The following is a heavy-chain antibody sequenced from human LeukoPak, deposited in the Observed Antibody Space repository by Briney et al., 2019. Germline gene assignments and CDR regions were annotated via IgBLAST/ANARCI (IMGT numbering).Heavy chain of an antibody. CDR3: ARASGTYYEDFDY. D-gene: IGHD1-26*01. J-gene: IGHJ4*02. Sequence: PPETLSLTCGVSGGSISSSSYYWAWIRQPPGKGLQWIGSIYYSGSTYYSPSLKSRVTISVDTSKNHSSLKLNSVTAADTAVYYCARASGTYYEDFDYWGQGTLVTVSS. V-gene: IGHV4-39*02. CDR1: GGSISSSSYY. CDR2: IYYSGST.